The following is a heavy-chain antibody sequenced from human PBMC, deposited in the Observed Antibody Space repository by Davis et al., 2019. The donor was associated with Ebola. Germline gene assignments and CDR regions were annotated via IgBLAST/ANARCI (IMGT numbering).Heavy chain of an antibody. D-gene: IGHD3-10*01. J-gene: IGHJ4*02. Sequence: GESLKIVCAASGFTFSSYSMNWVRQAPGKGLEWVSSISSSSSYIYYADSVKGRFTISRDNAKNSLYLQMNSLRADDTAVYYCARDQSGSGSYLIDYWGQGTLVTVSS. CDR2: ISSSSSYI. CDR3: ARDQSGSGSYLIDY. CDR1: GFTFSSYS. V-gene: IGHV3-21*04.